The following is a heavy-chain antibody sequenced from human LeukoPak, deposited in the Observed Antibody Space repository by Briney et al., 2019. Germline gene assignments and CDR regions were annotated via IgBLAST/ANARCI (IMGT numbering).Heavy chain of an antibody. CDR3: AKDWYYYDSSGYSPDAFDI. CDR2: ISWNSGSI. D-gene: IGHD3-22*01. Sequence: QPGGSLRLSFAASGFTFDDYAMHWVRQAPGKGLEWVSGISWNSGSIGYADSVKGRFTISRDNAKNTLYLQMNSLRAEDTAVYYCAKDWYYYDSSGYSPDAFDIWGQGTMVTVSS. V-gene: IGHV3-9*01. J-gene: IGHJ3*02. CDR1: GFTFDDYA.